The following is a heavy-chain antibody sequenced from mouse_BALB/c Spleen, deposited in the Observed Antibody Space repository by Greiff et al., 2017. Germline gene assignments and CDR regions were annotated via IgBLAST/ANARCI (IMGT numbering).Heavy chain of an antibody. Sequence: VKLVESGAELAKPGASVKMSCKASGYTFTSYWMHWVKQRPGQGLEWIGYINPSTGYTEYNQKFKDKATLTDKSSSTAYMQLSSLTSEDSAVYYFARGDYYGSSYGAYWGQGTLVTVSA. V-gene: IGHV1-7*01. J-gene: IGHJ3*01. D-gene: IGHD1-1*01. CDR2: INPSTGYT. CDR3: ARGDYYGSSYGAY. CDR1: GYTFTSYW.